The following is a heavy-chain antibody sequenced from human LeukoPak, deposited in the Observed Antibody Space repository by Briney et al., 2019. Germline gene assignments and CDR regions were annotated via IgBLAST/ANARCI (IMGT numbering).Heavy chain of an antibody. V-gene: IGHV1-2*02. CDR2: INPNSGGT. D-gene: IGHD3-22*01. CDR1: GYTFTGYY. Sequence: ASVKVSCKAFGYTFTGYYMHWVRQAPGQGLEWMGWINPNSGGTNYAQKFQGRVTMTRDTSISTAYMELSRLRSDDTAVYYCARVQAFYDSSGYLRIWGQGTLVTVSS. J-gene: IGHJ4*02. CDR3: ARVQAFYDSSGYLRI.